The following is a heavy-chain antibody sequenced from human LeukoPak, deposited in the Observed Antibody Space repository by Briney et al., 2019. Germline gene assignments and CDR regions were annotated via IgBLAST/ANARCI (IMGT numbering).Heavy chain of an antibody. J-gene: IGHJ4*02. CDR3: AREGPYCSGGSCYKGFDY. Sequence: SQTLSLTCTVSGGSISSGDYYWSWIRQPPGKGLEWIGYIYYSGSTYYNPSLKSRVTISVDTSKNQFSLKLSSVTAADTAVYYCAREGPYCSGGSCYKGFDYWGQGTLVTVSS. D-gene: IGHD2-15*01. CDR2: IYYSGST. CDR1: GGSISSGDYY. V-gene: IGHV4-30-4*01.